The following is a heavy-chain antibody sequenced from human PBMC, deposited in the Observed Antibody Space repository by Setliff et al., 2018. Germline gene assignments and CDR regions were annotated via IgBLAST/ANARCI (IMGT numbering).Heavy chain of an antibody. V-gene: IGHV3-15*07. CDR3: TTDPSPTFGGVIGAAFDF. D-gene: IGHD3-16*01. J-gene: IGHJ3*01. CDR2: IKGKNDGLAT. Sequence: PGGSLRLSCAASGFTFSTAWMNWVRQAPGKGPEWVGRIKGKNDGLATDYAAPVKGRFTISRDDSKNTLYLQMNSLKTEDTAVYYCTTDPSPTFGGVIGAAFDFWGQGTMVTVSS. CDR1: GFTFSTAW.